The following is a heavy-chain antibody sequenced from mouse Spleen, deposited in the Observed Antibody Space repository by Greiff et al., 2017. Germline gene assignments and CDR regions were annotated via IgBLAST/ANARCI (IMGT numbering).Heavy chain of an antibody. J-gene: IGHJ3*01. V-gene: IGHV2-2*02. CDR2: IWSGGST. Sequence: VKVVESGPGLVQPSQSLSITCTVSGFSLTSYGVHWVRQSPGKGLEWLGVIWSGGSTDYNAAFISRLSISKDNSKSQVFFKMNSLQANDTAIYYCARNRGYDLSWFAYWGQGTLVTVSA. CDR3: ARNRGYDLSWFAY. CDR1: GFSLTSYG. D-gene: IGHD2-2*01.